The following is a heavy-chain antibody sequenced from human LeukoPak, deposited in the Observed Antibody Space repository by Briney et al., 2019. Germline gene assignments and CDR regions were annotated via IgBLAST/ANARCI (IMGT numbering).Heavy chain of an antibody. V-gene: IGHV1-2*02. CDR1: GYTFTGYY. Sequence: ASVKVSCKASGYTFTGYYMHWVRQAPGQGLEWMGWINPNSGGTNYAQKFQGRVTMTRDTSISTAYMELSRLRSDDTAVHYCARDSLYSSSWYEYYYYYMDVWGKGTTVTVSS. CDR2: INPNSGGT. J-gene: IGHJ6*03. CDR3: ARDSLYSSSWYEYYYYYMDV. D-gene: IGHD6-13*01.